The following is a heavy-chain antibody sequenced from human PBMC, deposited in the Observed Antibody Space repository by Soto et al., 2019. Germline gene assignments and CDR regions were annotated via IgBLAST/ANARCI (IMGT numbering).Heavy chain of an antibody. CDR3: ARVVGALGHWFDH. J-gene: IGHJ5*02. D-gene: IGHD1-26*01. V-gene: IGHV1-18*01. CDR2: ISVYNGN. CDR1: GYTFTSYG. Sequence: QVQLVQSGAEVKKPGASVKVSCKASGYTFTSYGISWVRQAPGQGLEWMGRISVYNGNRGTMTTDTSTGTAYMELRSLRSDDTAVYYCARVVGALGHWFDHWGQGTLVTVSS.